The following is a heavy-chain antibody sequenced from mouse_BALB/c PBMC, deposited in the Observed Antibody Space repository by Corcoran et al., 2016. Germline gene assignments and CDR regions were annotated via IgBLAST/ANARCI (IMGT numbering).Heavy chain of an antibody. CDR2: IDPANGNT. Sequence: EDQLQQSGAELVKPGASVKLSCTASGFNTKDTYMHWVKQRHEQGLEWIGRIDPANGNTKYDPKFQGKATITADTSSNTAYLQLSSLTSEDTAVYYCARWDWYFDVWGAGTTVTVSS. CDR3: ARWDWYFDV. V-gene: IGHV14-3*02. J-gene: IGHJ1*01. CDR1: GFNTKDTY.